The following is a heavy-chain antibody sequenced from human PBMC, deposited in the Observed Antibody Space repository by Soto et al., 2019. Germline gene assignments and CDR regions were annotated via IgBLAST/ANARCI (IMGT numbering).Heavy chain of an antibody. CDR3: ARAIGPTLFDY. Sequence: PGGSLRLSCSASGFTFSSYDMHWVRQGTGKGLECVSAIGTTGDTYYAGSVKGRFTIFRENAKNSLYLQMNSLRAGDTAIYFCARAIGPTLFDYWGQGTLVTVSS. D-gene: IGHD3-22*01. J-gene: IGHJ4*02. CDR1: GFTFSSYD. CDR2: IGTTGDT. V-gene: IGHV3-13*04.